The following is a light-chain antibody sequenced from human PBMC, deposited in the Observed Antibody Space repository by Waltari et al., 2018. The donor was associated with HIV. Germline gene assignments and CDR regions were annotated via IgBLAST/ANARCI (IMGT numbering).Light chain of an antibody. CDR3: QQSYSGLT. J-gene: IGKJ3*01. Sequence: DIQMTQSPSSLSASLGDRVTVTCRASQTISIYLNWDQQKPGRAPNLLIHAASSLPSGVPSRFSGSGSGTDFNLTIESLEVEDFAAYYCQQSYSGLTFGPGTKV. CDR1: QTISIY. CDR2: AAS. V-gene: IGKV1-39*01.